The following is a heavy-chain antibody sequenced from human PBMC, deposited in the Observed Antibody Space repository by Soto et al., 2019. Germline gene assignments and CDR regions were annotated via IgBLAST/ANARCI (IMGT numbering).Heavy chain of an antibody. J-gene: IGHJ6*02. CDR3: ARARVVIMSYYYYGMDV. D-gene: IGHD3-3*01. Sequence: LSLTCAVSGGSISSSNWWSWVRQPPGKGLEWIGEIYHSGSTNYNPSLKSRVTISVDKSKNQFSLKLSSVTAADTAVYYCARARVVIMSYYYYGMDVWGQGTTVTVSS. CDR1: GGSISSSNW. V-gene: IGHV4-4*02. CDR2: IYHSGST.